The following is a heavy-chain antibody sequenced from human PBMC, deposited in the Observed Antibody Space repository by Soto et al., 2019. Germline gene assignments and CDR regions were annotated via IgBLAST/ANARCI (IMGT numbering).Heavy chain of an antibody. CDR2: IYYSGST. D-gene: IGHD3-3*01. J-gene: IGHJ3*02. Sequence: SQTLSLTSTVSGGSISSGGYYWSWIRQHPGKGLEWIGYIYYSGSTYYNPSLKSRVTISVDMSKNQFSLKLSSVTAADTAVYYCARDRVGREWPDALDIWGEGTMVTVSS. CDR1: GGSISSGGYY. V-gene: IGHV4-31*03. CDR3: ARDRVGREWPDALDI.